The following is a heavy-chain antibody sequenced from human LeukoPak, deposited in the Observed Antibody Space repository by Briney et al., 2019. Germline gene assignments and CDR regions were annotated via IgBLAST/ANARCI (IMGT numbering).Heavy chain of an antibody. CDR3: ARLLAPLNYYDSSGKYYFDY. Sequence: SETVSLTCAVSGYSISSGYYWGWIRQPPGKGLEWIGSIYHSGSTYYNPSLKSRVTISVDTSKNQFSPKLSSVTAADTAVYYCARLLAPLNYYDSSGKYYFDYWGQGTLVTVSS. CDR2: IYHSGST. D-gene: IGHD3-22*01. J-gene: IGHJ4*02. CDR1: GYSISSGYY. V-gene: IGHV4-38-2*01.